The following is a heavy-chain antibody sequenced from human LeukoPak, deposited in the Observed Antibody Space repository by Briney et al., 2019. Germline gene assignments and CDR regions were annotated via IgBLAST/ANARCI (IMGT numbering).Heavy chain of an antibody. J-gene: IGHJ4*02. Sequence: GGSLRLSCAASGFTFSSNAMHWVRQAPGKRLEWVAVISYDGSNKYYADSVKGRFTISRDNSKNTLYLQMNSLRAEDTAVYYCARFASTDSSGYPFDYWGQGTLVTVSS. CDR1: GFTFSSNA. CDR2: ISYDGSNK. CDR3: ARFASTDSSGYPFDY. V-gene: IGHV3-30*04. D-gene: IGHD3-22*01.